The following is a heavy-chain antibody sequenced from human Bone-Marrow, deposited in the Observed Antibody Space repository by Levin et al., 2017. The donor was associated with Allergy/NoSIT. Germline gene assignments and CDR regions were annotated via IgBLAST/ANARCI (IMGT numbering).Heavy chain of an antibody. V-gene: IGHV1-8*01. D-gene: IGHD6-13*01. CDR1: GYTFTSYD. CDR3: ARGRIAAAGTFD. J-gene: IGHJ4*02. Sequence: VASVKVSCKASGYTFTSYDINWVRQATGQGLEWMGWMNPNSGNTGYAQKFQGRVTMTRNTSISTAYMELSSLRSEDTAVYYCARGRIAAAGTFDWGQGTLVTVSS. CDR2: MNPNSGNT.